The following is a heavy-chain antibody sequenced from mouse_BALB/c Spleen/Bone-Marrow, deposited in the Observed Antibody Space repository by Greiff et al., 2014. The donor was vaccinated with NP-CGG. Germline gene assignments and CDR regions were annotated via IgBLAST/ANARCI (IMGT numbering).Heavy chain of an antibody. CDR1: GFNIKDTY. Sequence: VQLQQPGAELVKPGASVKLSCTASGFNIKDTYMHWVKQRPEQGLEWIGRMDPANGNTKYDPKFQGKATITADTSSNTAYLQLSSRTSEDTAVYYCATMITDWYFDVWGAGTTVTVSS. CDR3: ATMITDWYFDV. V-gene: IGHV14-3*02. D-gene: IGHD2-4*01. J-gene: IGHJ1*01. CDR2: MDPANGNT.